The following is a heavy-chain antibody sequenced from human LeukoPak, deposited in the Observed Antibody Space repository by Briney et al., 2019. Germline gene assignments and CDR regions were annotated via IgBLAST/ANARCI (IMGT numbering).Heavy chain of an antibody. D-gene: IGHD6-13*01. CDR3: AREGGHSSSWYWGGSYYYYGMDV. CDR2: ISYDGSNK. J-gene: IGHJ6*04. CDR1: GFTFSSYA. V-gene: IGHV3-30*04. Sequence: PGRSLRLSCAASGFTFSSYAMHWVRQAPGKGLEWVAVISYDGSNKYYADSVKGRFTISRDNSKNTLYLQMNSLRAEDTAVYYCAREGGHSSSWYWGGSYYYYGMDVWGKGTTVTVSS.